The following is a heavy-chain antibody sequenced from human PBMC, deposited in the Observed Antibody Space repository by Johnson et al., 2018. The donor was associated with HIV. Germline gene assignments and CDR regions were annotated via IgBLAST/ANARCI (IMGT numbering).Heavy chain of an antibody. J-gene: IGHJ3*02. CDR2: ISSSGSTI. V-gene: IGHV3-11*04. CDR3: AKSPAKDHGGNSGAFAI. Sequence: VQLVESGGGLVKPGGSLRLSCAASGFTFSDYYMSWIRQAPGKGLEWLSYISSSGSTIYYADSVKGRFTISRDNSKNFLYLQMNSLRPEDTAIYYCAKSPAKDHGGNSGAFAIWGQGTMVTVSS. D-gene: IGHD4-23*01. CDR1: GFTFSDYY.